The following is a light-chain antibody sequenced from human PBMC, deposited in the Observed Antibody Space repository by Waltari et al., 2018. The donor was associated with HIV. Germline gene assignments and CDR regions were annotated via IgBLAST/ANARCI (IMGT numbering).Light chain of an antibody. J-gene: IGLJ2*01. CDR1: PSDIDPLNS. CDR2: AVN. V-gene: IGLV2-14*01. Sequence: QSALTQPASVSGSQGQSITISCTGPPSDIDPLNSVSWYPQHAGDSPKLIFFAVNYRPSGLSDRFSASKSGNTASLTISDLQAEDEAEYFCSSYTTKNFLTFGGGTKLTVL. CDR3: SSYTTKNFLT.